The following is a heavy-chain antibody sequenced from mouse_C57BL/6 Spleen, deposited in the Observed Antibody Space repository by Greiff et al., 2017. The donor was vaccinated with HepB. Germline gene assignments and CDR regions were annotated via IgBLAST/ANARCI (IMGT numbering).Heavy chain of an antibody. CDR2: ISDGGSYT. CDR3: ARVYDYDWYFDV. D-gene: IGHD2-4*01. Sequence: EVQGVESGGGLVKPGGSLKLSCAASGFTFSSYAMSWVRQTPEKRLEWVATISDGGSYTYYPDNVKGRFTISRDNAKNNLYLQMSHLKSEDTAMYYCARVYDYDWYFDVWGTGTTVTVSS. J-gene: IGHJ1*03. CDR1: GFTFSSYA. V-gene: IGHV5-4*01.